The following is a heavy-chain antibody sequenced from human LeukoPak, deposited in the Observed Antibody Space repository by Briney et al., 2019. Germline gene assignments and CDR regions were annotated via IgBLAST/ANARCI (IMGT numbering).Heavy chain of an antibody. D-gene: IGHD3-10*01. J-gene: IGHJ6*03. CDR1: GGSISSGDYY. Sequence: SETLSLTCTVSGGSISSGDYYWSWIRQPPGKGLEWIGSLYHPDSTYYNPSLESRVTMSVDTSRNQFSLKLSFVTAADTAVYYCARQFDSYFYYYLDVWGTGTTVTVSS. CDR2: LYHPDST. V-gene: IGHV4-39*01. CDR3: ARQFDSYFYYYLDV.